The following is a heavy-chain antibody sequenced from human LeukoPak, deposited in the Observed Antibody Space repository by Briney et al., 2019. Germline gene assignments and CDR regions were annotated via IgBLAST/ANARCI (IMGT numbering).Heavy chain of an antibody. CDR1: GFTFSSYW. V-gene: IGHV3-74*01. Sequence: GGSLRLSCAASGFTFSSYWMHWVRQTPQKGLVWVSRINSDGSSTGHADSVKGRFTISRDNAKNTLYLQMNSLGAVDTAVYYCARDLLTGFDYWGQGTLVTVSS. CDR2: INSDGSST. D-gene: IGHD1-20*01. CDR3: ARDLLTGFDY. J-gene: IGHJ4*02.